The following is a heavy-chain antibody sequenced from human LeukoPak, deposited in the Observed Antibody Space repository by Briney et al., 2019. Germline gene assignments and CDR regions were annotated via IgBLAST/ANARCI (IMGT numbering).Heavy chain of an antibody. D-gene: IGHD3-3*01. Sequence: GGSLRLSCAASGFTVSSNYMSWVRQAPGKGLEWVSIIYSGGSTYYVDSVKGRFTISRDNSKNTLYLQMNSLRAEDTAMYYCARTHTIFGVVTYFDYWGQGTLVTVSS. J-gene: IGHJ4*02. CDR2: IYSGGST. V-gene: IGHV3-66*02. CDR3: ARTHTIFGVVTYFDY. CDR1: GFTVSSNY.